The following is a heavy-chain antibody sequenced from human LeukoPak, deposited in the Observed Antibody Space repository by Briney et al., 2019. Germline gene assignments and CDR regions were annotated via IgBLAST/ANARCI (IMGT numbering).Heavy chain of an antibody. J-gene: IGHJ4*02. CDR2: INHSGST. Sequence: PSETLSLTCAVYGGSFSGYYWSWIRQPPGKGLEWIGEINHSGSTNYNPSLKSRVTISVDTSKSQFSLKLSSVTAADTAVYYCVRGDYVWGSYRYFPSGLYFDYWGQGTLVTVSS. D-gene: IGHD3-16*02. V-gene: IGHV4-34*01. CDR1: GGSFSGYY. CDR3: VRGDYVWGSYRYFPSGLYFDY.